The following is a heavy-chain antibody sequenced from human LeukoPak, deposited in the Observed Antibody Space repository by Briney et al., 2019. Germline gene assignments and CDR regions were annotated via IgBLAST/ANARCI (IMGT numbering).Heavy chain of an antibody. D-gene: IGHD1-1*01. CDR1: GGSFSGYY. V-gene: IGHV4-34*01. J-gene: IGHJ4*02. CDR2: INHSGST. Sequence: KPSETLSLTCAVYGGSFSGYYWSWIRQPPGKGLEWIGEINHSGSTNYNPSLKSRVTISVDTSKNQFSLKLSSVTAADTAVYYCARGQVRLFDYWGQGTLVTVSS. CDR3: ARGQVRLFDY.